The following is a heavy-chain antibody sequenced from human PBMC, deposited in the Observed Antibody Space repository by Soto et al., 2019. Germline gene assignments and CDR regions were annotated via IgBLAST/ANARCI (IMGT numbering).Heavy chain of an antibody. CDR3: ARGFGDYGRYFDY. V-gene: IGHV1-69*13. CDR2: IIPIFGTA. CDR1: VGPFSGYA. Sequence: SVKVSCKTRVGPFSGYAISLVRQAPGQGLEWMGGIIPIFGTANYAQKFQGRVTLTSDESTSTAYMELSSLRSEDTAVYYCARGFGDYGRYFDYWGQGTLVTVSS. D-gene: IGHD4-17*01. J-gene: IGHJ4*02.